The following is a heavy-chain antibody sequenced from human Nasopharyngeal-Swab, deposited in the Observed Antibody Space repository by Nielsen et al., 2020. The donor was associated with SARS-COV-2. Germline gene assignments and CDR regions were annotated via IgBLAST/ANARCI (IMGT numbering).Heavy chain of an antibody. J-gene: IGHJ4*02. V-gene: IGHV3-64*01. Sequence: GGSLRLSCAASGFTFSSYAMHWVRQAPGKGLEYVSAISSNGGSTYYANSAKGRFTISRDNSKNTLYLQMGSLRAEDMAVYYCARVVVAATLDYWGQGTLVTVSS. CDR1: GFTFSSYA. CDR3: ARVVVAATLDY. CDR2: ISSNGGST. D-gene: IGHD2-15*01.